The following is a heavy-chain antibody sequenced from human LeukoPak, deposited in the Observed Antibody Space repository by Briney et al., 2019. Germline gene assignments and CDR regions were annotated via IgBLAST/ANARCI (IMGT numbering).Heavy chain of an antibody. CDR1: GGSISSGDYY. CDR2: IYYSGST. J-gene: IGHJ4*02. D-gene: IGHD3-22*01. V-gene: IGHV4-30-4*08. CDR3: ARGGSSGYYNLYYFDY. Sequence: SQTLSLTCTVSGGSISSGDYYWSWIRQPPGKGLEWIGYIYYSGSTNYNPSLKSRVTISVDTSKNQFSLKLSSVTAADTAVYYCARGGSSGYYNLYYFDYWGQGTLVTVSS.